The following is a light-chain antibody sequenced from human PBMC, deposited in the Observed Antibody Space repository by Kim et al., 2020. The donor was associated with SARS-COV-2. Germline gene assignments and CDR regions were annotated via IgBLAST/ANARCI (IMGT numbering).Light chain of an antibody. CDR3: QQYDGLPLT. CDR1: QDISDY. Sequence: DIQMTQSPSSLSASVGDRVTITCQASQDISDYLNWHQQKPGKAPKLLIYDASNLETGVPSRFSGSGSGTDFIFTISSLQPEDIATYYCQQYDGLPLTFGGGTKVDIK. V-gene: IGKV1-33*01. J-gene: IGKJ4*01. CDR2: DAS.